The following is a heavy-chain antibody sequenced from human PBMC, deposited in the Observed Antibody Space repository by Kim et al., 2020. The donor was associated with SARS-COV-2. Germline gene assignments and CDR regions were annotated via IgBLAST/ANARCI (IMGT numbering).Heavy chain of an antibody. CDR2: IRVPGTT. Sequence: GGSLRLSCVASGFSVSNNYVTWVRQAPGKGLEWVSTIRVPGTTYYADSVKGRFTISRDNSKSTVFLQMNSLRVEDTAIYYCARGVDLAKAGYFWGQGTLITVSS. CDR3: ARGVDLAKAGYF. D-gene: IGHD5-12*01. J-gene: IGHJ4*02. V-gene: IGHV3-53*01. CDR1: GFSVSNNY.